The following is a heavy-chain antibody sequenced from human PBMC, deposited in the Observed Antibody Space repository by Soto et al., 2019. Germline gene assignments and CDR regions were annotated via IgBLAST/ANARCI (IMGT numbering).Heavy chain of an antibody. D-gene: IGHD3-16*01. CDR3: AKDPDYDYVWGALSGMDV. Sequence: QVQLVESGGGVVQPGRSLRLSCAASGFTFSSYGMHWVRQAPGKGLEWVAVISYDGSNKYYADSVKGRFTISRDNSKNTLNLQMNSLRAEDTAVYYCAKDPDYDYVWGALSGMDVWGQGTTVTVSS. CDR2: ISYDGSNK. V-gene: IGHV3-30*18. J-gene: IGHJ6*02. CDR1: GFTFSSYG.